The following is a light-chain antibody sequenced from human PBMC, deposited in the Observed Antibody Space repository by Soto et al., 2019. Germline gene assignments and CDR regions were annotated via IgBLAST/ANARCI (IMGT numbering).Light chain of an antibody. J-gene: IGKJ4*01. Sequence: EIVLTQFPAALSVSPGERATLSCRASQSVRNNYLAWYQKKPGQAPRLLIYDASSRATGIPDRFSGGGSGTDFNLTISRLESGDVTVYSCQLLSSYALSLAGGTKVDIK. CDR2: DAS. CDR1: QSVRNNY. V-gene: IGKV3D-20*02. CDR3: QLLSSYALS.